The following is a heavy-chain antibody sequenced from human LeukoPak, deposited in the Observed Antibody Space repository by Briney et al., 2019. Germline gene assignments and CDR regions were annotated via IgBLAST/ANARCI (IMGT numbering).Heavy chain of an antibody. V-gene: IGHV1-8*01. CDR3: ARSPSVLLRSRGKYYFDY. CDR1: GYTFTSYD. D-gene: IGHD3-16*01. Sequence: ASVKVSCKASGYTFTSYDINWVRQATGQGLEWMGWMNPNSGNTGYAQKFQGRVTMTRNTSISTAYMELSSLRSEGTAVYYCARSPSVLLRSRGKYYFDYWGQGTLVTVSS. CDR2: MNPNSGNT. J-gene: IGHJ4*02.